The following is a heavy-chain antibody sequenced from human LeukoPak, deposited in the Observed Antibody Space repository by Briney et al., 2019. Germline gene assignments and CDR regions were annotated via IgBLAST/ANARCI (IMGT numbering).Heavy chain of an antibody. CDR2: INPNSGGT. J-gene: IGHJ4*02. Sequence: GASVKVSCKASRYTFTGYYMHWVRQAPGQGLEWMGWINPNSGGTNYAQKFQGRVTMTRDTSISTAYMELSRLRSDDTAVYYCARGAKKSTPIAWVDYWGQGTLVTVSS. CDR3: ARGAKKSTPIAWVDY. D-gene: IGHD1-26*01. CDR1: RYTFTGYY. V-gene: IGHV1-2*02.